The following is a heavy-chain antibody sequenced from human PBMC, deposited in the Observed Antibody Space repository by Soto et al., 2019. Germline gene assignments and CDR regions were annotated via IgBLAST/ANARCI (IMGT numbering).Heavy chain of an antibody. CDR3: ARDIVVVVAANWFDP. CDR1: GGTFSSYT. J-gene: IGHJ5*02. CDR2: IIPILGIA. Sequence: SVKVSCKASGGTFSSYTISWVRQAPGQGLEWMGRIIPILGIANYAQKFQGRVTITADKSTSTAYMELSSLRSEDTAVYYCARDIVVVVAANWFDPWGQGTLVTVSS. V-gene: IGHV1-69*02. D-gene: IGHD2-15*01.